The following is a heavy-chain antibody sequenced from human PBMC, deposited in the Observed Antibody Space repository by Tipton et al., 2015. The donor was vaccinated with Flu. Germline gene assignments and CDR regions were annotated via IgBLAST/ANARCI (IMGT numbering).Heavy chain of an antibody. CDR3: ARQESVWERRTFDL. Sequence: TLSLTCTVSGGSISSYYWSWIRPPAGEGLEWIGRMYTSGSTNYNPSLKSRFTMSVDTSKNQFSLNLTSVTAADTAVYYCARQESVWERRTFDLQGQGTMVNVSS. CDR2: MYTSGST. J-gene: IGHJ3*01. CDR1: GGSISSYY. D-gene: IGHD1-26*01. V-gene: IGHV4-4*07.